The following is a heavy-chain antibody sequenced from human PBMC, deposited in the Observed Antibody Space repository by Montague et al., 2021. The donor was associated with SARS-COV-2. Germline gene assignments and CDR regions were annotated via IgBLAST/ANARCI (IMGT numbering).Heavy chain of an antibody. CDR1: GFTFSSYW. CDR3: ARVQRTTGTTRLGTYYYFYYGMDV. Sequence: SLRLSCAASGFTFSSYWMSWVRQAPGKGLEWVANIKQDGSEKYYVDSVKGRFTISRDNAKNSLYLQMNSLRAEGTAVYYCARVQRTTGTTRLGTYYYFYYGMDVWGQGTTVTVSS. J-gene: IGHJ6*02. CDR2: IKQDGSEK. V-gene: IGHV3-7*01. D-gene: IGHD1-1*01.